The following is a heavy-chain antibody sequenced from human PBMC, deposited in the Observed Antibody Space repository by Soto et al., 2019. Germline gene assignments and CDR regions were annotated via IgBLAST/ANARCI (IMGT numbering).Heavy chain of an antibody. CDR2: ISYGGDNK. V-gene: IGHV3-30*09. Sequence: QVQLVESGGGVVQPGRSLRLSCAASGFIFSDYAMHWVRQAPGKGLEWVAVISYGGDNKYYADSVRGRLAISRDNLKNTLDLQMNSLNPEDTALYHCAKARHSTSWYGLEADFWGQGTLVTVSS. CDR3: AKARHSTSWYGLEADF. J-gene: IGHJ4*02. CDR1: GFIFSDYA. D-gene: IGHD6-13*01.